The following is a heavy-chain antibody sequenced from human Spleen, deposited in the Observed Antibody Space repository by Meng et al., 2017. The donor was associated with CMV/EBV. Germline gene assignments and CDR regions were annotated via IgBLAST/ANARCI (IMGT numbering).Heavy chain of an antibody. Sequence: GGSLRLSCAASGFTFINAWMSWVRQAPGKGLEWVGRIKSKSDGGTIDYAAPVKGRFTISRDDSKDTLYLEMNSLKTEDTAIYYCTRALENYYDDSTTMFFDYWGQGSLVTVSS. J-gene: IGHJ4*02. D-gene: IGHD3-22*01. CDR3: TRALENYYDDSTTMFFDY. CDR1: GFTFINAW. CDR2: IKSKSDGGTI. V-gene: IGHV3-15*01.